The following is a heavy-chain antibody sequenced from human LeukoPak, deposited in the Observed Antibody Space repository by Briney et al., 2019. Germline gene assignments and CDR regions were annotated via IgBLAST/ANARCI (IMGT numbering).Heavy chain of an antibody. Sequence: GGSLRLSCAASGFTINSVYMNWVRQTPGKGLEWVSVIYSGGSTFYADSVKGRFTISRDNSKNTLYLQMNGLRADDTAIYYCARASSIGAAGLFDSWGQGTLVTVSS. CDR3: ARASSIGAAGLFDS. CDR2: IYSGGST. CDR1: GFTINSVY. J-gene: IGHJ4*02. D-gene: IGHD6-13*01. V-gene: IGHV3-53*01.